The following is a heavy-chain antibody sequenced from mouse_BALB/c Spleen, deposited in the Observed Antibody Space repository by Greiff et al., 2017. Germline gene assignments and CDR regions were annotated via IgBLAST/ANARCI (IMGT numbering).Heavy chain of an antibody. J-gene: IGHJ3*01. D-gene: IGHD2-3*01. Sequence: EVQLQQSGAELVRPGASVKLSCKASGFNIKDYYMHWVKQRPEQGLEWIGWIDPENGNTLYDPKFQGKASITADTSSNTAYLQLSSLTSEDTAVYCCAKRTMMSWFAYWGQGTLVTGSA. CDR2: IDPENGNT. CDR3: AKRTMMSWFAY. V-gene: IGHV14-1*02. CDR1: GFNIKDYY.